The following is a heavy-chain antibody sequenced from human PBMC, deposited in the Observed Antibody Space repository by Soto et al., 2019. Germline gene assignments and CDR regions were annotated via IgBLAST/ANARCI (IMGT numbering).Heavy chain of an antibody. D-gene: IGHD3-22*01. CDR1: GFTFSSYG. V-gene: IGHV3-33*01. J-gene: IGHJ4*02. Sequence: QVQLVESGGGVVQPGRSLRLSCAASGFTFSSYGMHWVRQAPGRGLEWVAVIWSDGSNKYYADSVKGRFTISRDNSKNTLYLQMNSLRAEDTAVYYCARYYYDSSGYYPLWGQGTLFTVSS. CDR2: IWSDGSNK. CDR3: ARYYYDSSGYYPL.